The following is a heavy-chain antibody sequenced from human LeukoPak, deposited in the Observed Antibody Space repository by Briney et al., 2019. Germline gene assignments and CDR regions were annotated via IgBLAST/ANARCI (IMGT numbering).Heavy chain of an antibody. CDR1: AFTFTTYD. D-gene: IGHD2-15*01. CDR2: IGTAGDT. CDR3: TKAPIVSCSGAFCYPFDS. Sequence: GGSLRLTCAASAFTFTTYDMNWVRQATEKGLEWVSGIGTAGDTYYPGSVKGRFTISRENAKNSLYLQMNSLRAGDTAIYYCTKAPIVSCSGAFCYPFDSWGQGTLVTVSS. V-gene: IGHV3-13*01. J-gene: IGHJ4*02.